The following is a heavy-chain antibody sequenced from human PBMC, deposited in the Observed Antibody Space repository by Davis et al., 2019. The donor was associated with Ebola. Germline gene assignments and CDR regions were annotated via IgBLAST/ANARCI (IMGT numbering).Heavy chain of an antibody. CDR1: GFTFSSYA. CDR3: ARDTPMIVVVVGMDV. D-gene: IGHD3-22*01. CDR2: ISGSGGST. J-gene: IGHJ6*02. Sequence: GESLKISCAASGFTFSSYAMSWVRQAPGKGLEWVSAISGSGGSTYYADSVKGRFTISRDNSKNTLYLQMNSLRAEDTAVYYCARDTPMIVVVVGMDVWGQGTTVTVSS. V-gene: IGHV3-23*01.